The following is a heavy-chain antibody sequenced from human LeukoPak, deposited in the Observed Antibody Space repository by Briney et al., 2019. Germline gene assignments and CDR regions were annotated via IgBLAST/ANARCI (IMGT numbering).Heavy chain of an antibody. CDR1: GYTFTSYS. D-gene: IGHD2-8*02. Sequence: ASVKVSCKASGYTFTSYSIRWVRQAPGQGPEWMGWISAYNGNTNYAQKLQGRVTMTTDTSTSTAYMELRSLRSDDTAVYYCARVTILVATGTDWFDPWGQGTLVTVSS. V-gene: IGHV1-18*01. CDR3: ARVTILVATGTDWFDP. CDR2: ISAYNGNT. J-gene: IGHJ5*02.